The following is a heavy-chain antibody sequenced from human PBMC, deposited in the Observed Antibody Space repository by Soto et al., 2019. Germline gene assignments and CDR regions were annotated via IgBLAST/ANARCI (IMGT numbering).Heavy chain of an antibody. CDR2: IIPIFGTA. V-gene: IGHV1-69*06. J-gene: IGHJ4*02. D-gene: IGHD2-21*02. Sequence: QVQLVQSGAEVKKPGSSVKVSCKASGGTFSSYAISWVRQAPGQGLEWMGGIIPIFGTANYAQKFQGRVTITADKSPSTAYKELSSLRSEETAVYYCARPGRYGGNSWVLDYWGQGTLVTVSS. CDR3: ARPGRYGGNSWVLDY. CDR1: GGTFSSYA.